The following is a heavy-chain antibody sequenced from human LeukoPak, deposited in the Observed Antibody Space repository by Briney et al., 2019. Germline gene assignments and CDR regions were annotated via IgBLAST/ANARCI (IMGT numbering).Heavy chain of an antibody. J-gene: IGHJ4*02. D-gene: IGHD6-19*01. CDR1: GFTFSSYS. CDR3: ARGEVSGYSSGWYPFDY. Sequence: RPGGSLRLSCAASGFTFSSYSMNWVRQAPGKGLEWVSYISSSSSTIYYADSVKGRFTISRDNAKNSLYLQMNSLRDEDTAVYYCARGEVSGYSSGWYPFDYWGQGTLVTVSS. V-gene: IGHV3-48*02. CDR2: ISSSSSTI.